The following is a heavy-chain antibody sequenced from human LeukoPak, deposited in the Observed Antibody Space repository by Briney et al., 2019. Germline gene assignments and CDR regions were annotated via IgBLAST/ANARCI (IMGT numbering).Heavy chain of an antibody. CDR1: GITLSSYV. J-gene: IGHJ4*02. V-gene: IGHV3-23*01. CDR3: AKSLYDSSGHYPYYFDY. CDR2: ISGNGVNT. D-gene: IGHD3-22*01. Sequence: GGSLRLSCSASGITLSSYVMHWVRLAPGKGLEWVSSISGNGVNTYYADSVKGRFTISRDNAKNTLYLQMNSLRVEDTAVYYCAKSLYDSSGHYPYYFDYWGPGTLVTVSS.